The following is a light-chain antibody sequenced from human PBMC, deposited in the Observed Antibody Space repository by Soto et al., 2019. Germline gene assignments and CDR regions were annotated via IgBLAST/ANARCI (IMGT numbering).Light chain of an antibody. CDR2: DAS. Sequence: ELVLTHSPGTLSLSPGERATLSCRASQSVSSYLAWYQQKPGQAPRLLIYDASNRAAGIPARFSGSGSGTDFTLTITSLEPEDFAVYYCQQRSNWPSTFGGGTKVDIK. CDR3: QQRSNWPST. J-gene: IGKJ4*01. V-gene: IGKV3-11*01. CDR1: QSVSSY.